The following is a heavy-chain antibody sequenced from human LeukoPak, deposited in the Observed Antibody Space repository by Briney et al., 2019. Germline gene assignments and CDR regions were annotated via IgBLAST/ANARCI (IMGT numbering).Heavy chain of an antibody. CDR3: ARVYGYSHGYFDY. Sequence: GGSLRLSCAASGCTFSSDDMHWVRQAPGKGLEWVAVILYDGTNKYYADSVKGRFTISRDNSKHTLSLQMNNLRAEDTAVYYCARVYGYSHGYFDYWGQGTLVTVSS. V-gene: IGHV3-33*05. D-gene: IGHD5-18*01. CDR2: ILYDGTNK. CDR1: GCTFSSDD. J-gene: IGHJ4*02.